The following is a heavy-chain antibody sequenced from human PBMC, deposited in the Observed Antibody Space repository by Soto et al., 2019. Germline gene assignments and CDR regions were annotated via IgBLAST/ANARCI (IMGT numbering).Heavy chain of an antibody. CDR2: INHSGST. D-gene: IGHD1-26*01. Sequence: QVQLQQWGAGLLKPSETLSLTCAVYGGSFSGYYWSWIRQPPGKGLEWIGEINHSGSTNYNPSLKSRVTISVDTSKDQFSLKLSSVTAADTAVYYCARGRGRYPAVIVGAHYFGYWGQGTLVTVSS. CDR1: GGSFSGYY. J-gene: IGHJ4*02. CDR3: ARGRGRYPAVIVGAHYFGY. V-gene: IGHV4-34*01.